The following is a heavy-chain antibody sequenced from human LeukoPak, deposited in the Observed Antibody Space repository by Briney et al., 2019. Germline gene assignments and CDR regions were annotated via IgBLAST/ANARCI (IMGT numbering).Heavy chain of an antibody. Sequence: PETLSLTCTVSGVSISSYYWSWIRQSPGKGLEWIGYIYYSGSSSYNPSLKSRVTISIDTSKNQFSLKLRSVTAADTALYYCAREAYASNWFDPWGQGTLVTVPS. CDR2: IYYSGSS. CDR3: AREAYASNWFDP. D-gene: IGHD4-17*01. J-gene: IGHJ5*02. CDR1: GVSISSYY. V-gene: IGHV4-59*01.